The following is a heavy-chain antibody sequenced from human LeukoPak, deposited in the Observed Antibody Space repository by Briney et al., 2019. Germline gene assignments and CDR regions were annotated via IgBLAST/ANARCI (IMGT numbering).Heavy chain of an antibody. D-gene: IGHD2/OR15-2a*01. CDR3: ARDPHFSRSVDY. J-gene: IGHJ4*02. CDR2: IWYDGSNK. V-gene: IGHV3-33*01. Sequence: QPGGSLRLSCAASGFTFSSYGMHWVRQAPGKGLEWVAVIWYDGSNKYYADSVKGRFTISRDNSKNTLYLQMNSLRAEDTAVYYCARDPHFSRSVDYWGQGTLVTVSS. CDR1: GFTFSSYG.